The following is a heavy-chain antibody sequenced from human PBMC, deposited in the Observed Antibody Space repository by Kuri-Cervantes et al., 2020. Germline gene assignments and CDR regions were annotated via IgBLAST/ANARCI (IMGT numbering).Heavy chain of an antibody. D-gene: IGHD3-10*01. CDR1: GFTFSSYS. V-gene: IGHV3-21*01. Sequence: GGSLRLSCAASGFTFSSYSMNWVRQAPGKGLEWVSSISSSSGYIYYADSVKGRFTISRDNAKNSLYLQMNSLRAEDTAVYYCARGGGRELDWFDPWGQGTLVTVSS. CDR2: ISSSSGYI. J-gene: IGHJ5*02. CDR3: ARGGGRELDWFDP.